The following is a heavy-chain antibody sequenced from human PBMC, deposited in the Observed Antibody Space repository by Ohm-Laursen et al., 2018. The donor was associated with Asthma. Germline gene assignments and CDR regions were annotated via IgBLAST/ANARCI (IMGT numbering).Heavy chain of an antibody. CDR3: GRVYSSSWDP. D-gene: IGHD6-13*01. Sequence: SLRLSCAASGFYFSSYSMHWVRQAPGKGPEWLAFITSGSDIIHYADSVEGRFTISRDNAKKSVYLQMKSLRAGDTAVYYCGRVYSSSWDPRGQGTLVTVSS. CDR2: ITSGSDII. CDR1: GFYFSSYS. J-gene: IGHJ5*02. V-gene: IGHV3-48*01.